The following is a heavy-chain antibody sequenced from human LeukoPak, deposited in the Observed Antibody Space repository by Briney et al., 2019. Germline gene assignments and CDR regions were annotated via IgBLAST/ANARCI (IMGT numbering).Heavy chain of an antibody. V-gene: IGHV4-39*01. J-gene: IGHJ4*02. Sequence: SETLSLTCTVSRGSISNSGYYWGWIRQPPGKGLEWIGSIYYSGSTYYSPSLENRVTISVDTSRNQFSLKLTSVTAADTAVYYCARGGSRLTTAGDLDYWGQGALVTVSS. D-gene: IGHD3-16*01. CDR2: IYYSGST. CDR1: RGSISNSGYY. CDR3: ARGGSRLTTAGDLDY.